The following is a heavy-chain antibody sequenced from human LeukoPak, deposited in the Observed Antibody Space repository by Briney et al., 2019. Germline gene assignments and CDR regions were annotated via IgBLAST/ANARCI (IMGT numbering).Heavy chain of an antibody. J-gene: IGHJ4*02. Sequence: ASVKVSCKASGYTFNSSYMHWVRQAPGQGLEWMGWINAYNGNTNYSQNFQGRVTMTTDTSTTTAYMELRSLRSDDTAVYYCMRVPELPDYWGQGTLVTVSS. CDR1: GYTFNSSY. CDR3: MRVPELPDY. V-gene: IGHV1-18*04. D-gene: IGHD2-15*01. CDR2: INAYNGNT.